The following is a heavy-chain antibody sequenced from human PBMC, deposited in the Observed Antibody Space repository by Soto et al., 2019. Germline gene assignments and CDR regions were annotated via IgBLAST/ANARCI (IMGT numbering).Heavy chain of an antibody. V-gene: IGHV1-69*13. D-gene: IGHD3-22*01. J-gene: IGHJ4*02. CDR1: GGTFSSYA. CDR2: IIPIFGTA. Sequence: GXSVQVSCTASGGTFSSYAISWVRQAPGQGLEWMGGIIPIFGTANYAQKFQGRVTITADESTSTAYMELSSLRSEDTAVYYCARVNYDSSGYYPDYWGQGTLVTASS. CDR3: ARVNYDSSGYYPDY.